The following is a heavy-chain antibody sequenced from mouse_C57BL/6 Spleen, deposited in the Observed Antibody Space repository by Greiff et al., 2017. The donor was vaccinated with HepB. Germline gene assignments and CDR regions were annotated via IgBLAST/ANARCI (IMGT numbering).Heavy chain of an antibody. J-gene: IGHJ2*01. V-gene: IGHV1-4*01. D-gene: IGHD1-1*01. CDR1: GYTFTSYT. CDR2: INPSSGYT. CDR3: AREYYYYYGSSS. Sequence: QVHVKQSGAELARPGASVKMSCKASGYTFTSYTMHWVKQRPGQGLEWIGYINPSSGYTKYNQKFKDKATLTADKSSSTAYMQLSSLTSEDSAVYYCAREYYYYYGSSSWGQGTTLTVSS.